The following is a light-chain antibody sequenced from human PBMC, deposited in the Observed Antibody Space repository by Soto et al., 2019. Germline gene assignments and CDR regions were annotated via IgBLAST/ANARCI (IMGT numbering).Light chain of an antibody. Sequence: EIVLTQSPGTLSLSPGERATLSCRASQSVSSSYLAWYQQKPGQAPRLLIYGASSRATGLPDRFSGSGSGTDFTLTISRLEPEDLAVYYCQQYGSSPPTFGHGTKVELK. CDR2: GAS. J-gene: IGKJ1*01. V-gene: IGKV3-20*01. CDR1: QSVSSSY. CDR3: QQYGSSPPT.